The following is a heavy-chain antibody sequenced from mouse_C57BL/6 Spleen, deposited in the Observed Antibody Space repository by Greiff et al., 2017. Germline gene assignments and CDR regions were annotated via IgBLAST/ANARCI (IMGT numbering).Heavy chain of an antibody. Sequence: EVQLQQSGPVLVKPGASVKMSCKASGYTFTDYYMNWVKQSHGKSLEWIGVINPYNGGTSYNQKFKGKATLTVDKSSSTAYMELNSLTSEDSAVYYCARFYGYDGGDYYAMDYGGQGTSVTVSS. CDR3: ARFYGYDGGDYYAMDY. CDR1: GYTFTDYY. CDR2: INPYNGGT. V-gene: IGHV1-19*01. J-gene: IGHJ4*01. D-gene: IGHD2-2*01.